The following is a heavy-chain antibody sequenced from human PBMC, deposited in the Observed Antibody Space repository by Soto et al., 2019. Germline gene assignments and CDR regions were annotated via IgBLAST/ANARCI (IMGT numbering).Heavy chain of an antibody. Sequence: GGSLRLSCAASGFTFSSYAMSWVRQAPGKGLEWVSAINGGSTHYADSVKGRFTISRDNSKNTLYLHMRSLRAEDTAIYYCAKDGPFWGSYFDYWGQGSLVTVSS. V-gene: IGHV3-23*01. CDR3: AKDGPFWGSYFDY. J-gene: IGHJ4*02. CDR2: INGGST. CDR1: GFTFSSYA. D-gene: IGHD3-16*01.